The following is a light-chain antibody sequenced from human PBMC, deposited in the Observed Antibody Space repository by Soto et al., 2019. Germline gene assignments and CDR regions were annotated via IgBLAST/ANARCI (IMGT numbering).Light chain of an antibody. CDR3: SSYTSSSRWV. CDR1: SSDVGGYNY. CDR2: DVS. J-gene: IGLJ1*01. V-gene: IGLV2-14*01. Sequence: QSALTQPASVSGSPGQSITISCTGTSSDVGGYNYVSWYQQHPGKAPKLMIYDVSNRPSGVSNRFSGSKSGNTASLTISGLQAEDDADYYCSSYTSSSRWVFGTGTKLTVL.